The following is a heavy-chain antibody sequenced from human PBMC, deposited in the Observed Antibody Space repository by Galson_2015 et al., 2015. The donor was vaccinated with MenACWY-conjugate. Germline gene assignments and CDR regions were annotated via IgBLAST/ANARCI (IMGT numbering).Heavy chain of an antibody. J-gene: IGHJ5*02. D-gene: IGHD6-13*01. V-gene: IGHV3-48*02. Sequence: SLRLSCAASGFAFSNYGLNLVRQAPGKGLEWISYISKSSSTIYYADSVKGRFTISRDNAKNSLYLQMNSLRDDDTAVYYCARASRAAANWFDPWGQGTLVTVSS. CDR2: ISKSSSTI. CDR3: ARASRAAANWFDP. CDR1: GFAFSNYG.